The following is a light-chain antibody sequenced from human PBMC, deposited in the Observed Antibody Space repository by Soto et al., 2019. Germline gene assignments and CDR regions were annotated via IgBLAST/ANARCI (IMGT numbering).Light chain of an antibody. J-gene: IGKJ1*01. CDR1: QGIRSD. CDR2: AAS. Sequence: IQMTQSPSSLSASVGDRVTITCRASQGIRSDLGWFKQKPGKAPKLLISAASILQSGVPSRFSGSWSGTDFTITISSLQPEDVASYYCLQDYTYPCTFGQGNKVEIK. CDR3: LQDYTYPCT. V-gene: IGKV1-6*01.